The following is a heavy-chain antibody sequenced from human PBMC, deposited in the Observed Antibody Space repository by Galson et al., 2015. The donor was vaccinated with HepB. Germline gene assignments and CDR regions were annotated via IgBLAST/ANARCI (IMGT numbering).Heavy chain of an antibody. Sequence: SVKFSCKASGYTFTSYAMHWVRQAPGQRLEWMGWINAGNGNTKYSQKFQGRVTITRDTSASTACMELSSLRSEDTAVYYCARDFGDFWSGYSLFDYWGQGTLVTVSS. CDR1: GYTFTSYA. J-gene: IGHJ4*02. V-gene: IGHV1-3*01. D-gene: IGHD3-3*01. CDR3: ARDFGDFWSGYSLFDY. CDR2: INAGNGNT.